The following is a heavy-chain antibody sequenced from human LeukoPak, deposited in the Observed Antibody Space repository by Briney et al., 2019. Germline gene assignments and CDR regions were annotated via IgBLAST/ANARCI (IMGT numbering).Heavy chain of an antibody. V-gene: IGHV3-23*01. CDR3: AKDRLRFLEWSSVYYYGMDV. J-gene: IGHJ6*02. CDR2: ISGSGGST. CDR1: GFTFSSYA. D-gene: IGHD3-3*01. Sequence: GGSLGLSCAASGFTFSSYAMSWVRQAPGKGLEWVSAISGSGGSTYYADSVKGRFTISRDNSKNTLYLQMNSLRAEDTAVYYCAKDRLRFLEWSSVYYYGMDVWGQGTTVTVSS.